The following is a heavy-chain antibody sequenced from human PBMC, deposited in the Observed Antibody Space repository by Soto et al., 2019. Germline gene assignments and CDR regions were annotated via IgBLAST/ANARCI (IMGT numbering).Heavy chain of an antibody. J-gene: IGHJ3*02. CDR1: GGFVSSGSYY. CDR2: MRHSGGT. Sequence: QVQLQQWGAGLLKPSETLSLTCAVYGGFVSSGSYYWSWIRQPPGKGLEWIGEMRHSGGTHFNPSLKGRVTISVVTSKNQFSLKMSSVTAAGTALHYCARVERGTATTVVDAFDIWGPGTMVTVSS. CDR3: ARVERGTATTVVDAFDI. V-gene: IGHV4-34*01. D-gene: IGHD1-1*01.